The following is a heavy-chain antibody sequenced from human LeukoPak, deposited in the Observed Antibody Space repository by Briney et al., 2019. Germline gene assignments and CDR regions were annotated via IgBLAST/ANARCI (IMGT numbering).Heavy chain of an antibody. CDR1: GFTFSSYS. V-gene: IGHV3-48*01. J-gene: IGHJ4*02. Sequence: PGGSLRLSCAASGFTFSSYSMGWVRQGPGRGLEWVSYISTSGSTMYYADSVKGRFTISRDNAKSSLYLQMNSLRAEDTAVYYCAREYYYDSSGYPDYWGQGTLVTVSS. D-gene: IGHD3-22*01. CDR3: AREYYYDSSGYPDY. CDR2: ISTSGSTM.